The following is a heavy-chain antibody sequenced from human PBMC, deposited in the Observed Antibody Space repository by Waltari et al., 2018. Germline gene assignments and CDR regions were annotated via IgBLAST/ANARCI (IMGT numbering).Heavy chain of an antibody. D-gene: IGHD1-20*01. CDR1: GGPSRSIP. Sequence: QVQLVQSGAEVKKPGSPVRAPCKLPGGPSRSIPTAWVRQAPGQGLEWMGGIIPIFGTANYAQKFQGRVTITADESTSTAYMELSSLRSEDTAVYYCARLGGMSVGYWGQGTLVTVSS. CDR3: ARLGGMSVGY. V-gene: IGHV1-69*13. J-gene: IGHJ4*02. CDR2: IIPIFGTA.